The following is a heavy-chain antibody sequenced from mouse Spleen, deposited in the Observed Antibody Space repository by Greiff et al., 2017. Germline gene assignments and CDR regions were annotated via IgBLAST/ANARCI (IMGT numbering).Heavy chain of an antibody. CDR2: IYPRSGNT. CDR3: AYYDGSYVWAY. J-gene: IGHJ3*01. Sequence: VKLMESGAELARPGASVKLSCKASGYTFTSYGISWVKQRTGQGLEWIGEIYPRSGNTYYNEKFKGKATLTADKSSSTAYMELRSLTSEDSAVYFCAYYDGSYVWAYWGQGTLVTVSA. CDR1: GYTFTSYG. V-gene: IGHV1-81*01. D-gene: IGHD1-1*01.